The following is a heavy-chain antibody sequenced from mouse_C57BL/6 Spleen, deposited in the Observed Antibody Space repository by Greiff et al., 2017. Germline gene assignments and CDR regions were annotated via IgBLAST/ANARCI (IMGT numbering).Heavy chain of an antibody. CDR3: ARYYSNYNFDY. CDR2: IDPDDGET. V-gene: IGHV14-2*01. Sequence: VQLKQSGAELVKPGASVKLSCTASGFNIKDYYMHWVKQRAEQGLEWIGRIDPDDGETKYAPKFQGKATITADPSSNTAYLQLSSLTSEDTAVYYWARYYSNYNFDYWGQGTTLTGSS. J-gene: IGHJ2*01. CDR1: GFNIKDYY. D-gene: IGHD2-5*01.